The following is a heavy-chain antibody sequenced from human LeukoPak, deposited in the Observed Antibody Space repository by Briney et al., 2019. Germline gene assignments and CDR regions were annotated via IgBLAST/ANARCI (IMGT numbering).Heavy chain of an antibody. CDR2: ISGNDGTT. CDR3: ARYFDWLLFSDY. Sequence: PGGSLRLSCAAFGFTFRSYAMNWVRQAPGKGLERVASISGNDGTTYYADSVKGRFTISRDNSKNTLSLQMNSLRAEDTAVYYCARYFDWLLFSDYWGQGTLVTVSS. CDR1: GFTFRSYA. D-gene: IGHD3-9*01. J-gene: IGHJ4*02. V-gene: IGHV3-23*01.